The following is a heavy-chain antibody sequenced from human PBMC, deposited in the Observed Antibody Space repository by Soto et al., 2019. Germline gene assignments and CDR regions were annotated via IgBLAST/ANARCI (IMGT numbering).Heavy chain of an antibody. J-gene: IGHJ4*01. D-gene: IGHD2-15*01. Sequence: QVNLVQSGAEVKNPGASVKVSCKASGYTFTNYPLAWVRRAPGHGLEWLGWISAHRGDTHYAQKFKDRVNMTTDTSTDTASLELRSLTSDDTAVYYCARAISMRLVAPAYWGNGTLVAVSS. CDR2: ISAHRGDT. V-gene: IGHV1-18*01. CDR1: GYTFTNYP. CDR3: ARAISMRLVAPAY.